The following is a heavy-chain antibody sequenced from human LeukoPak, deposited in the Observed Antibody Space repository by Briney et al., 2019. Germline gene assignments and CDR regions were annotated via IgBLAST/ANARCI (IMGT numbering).Heavy chain of an antibody. CDR3: AKSVRYSSSSEDAFDI. CDR2: ISGSGRST. J-gene: IGHJ3*02. Sequence: GGSLRLSCAAAGFTFSSYATSWVRQAPGKGLEWVSAISGSGRSTYYAGSVKGRFTISRDNSKNTLYLQMNSLRAEDTAVYYCAKSVRYSSSSEDAFDIWGQGTMVTVSS. V-gene: IGHV3-23*01. CDR1: GFTFSSYA. D-gene: IGHD6-6*01.